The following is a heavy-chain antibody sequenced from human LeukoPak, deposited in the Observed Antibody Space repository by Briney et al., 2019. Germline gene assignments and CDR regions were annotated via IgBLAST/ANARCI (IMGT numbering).Heavy chain of an antibody. V-gene: IGHV3-23*01. Sequence: PGGSLRLSCAASGFTFRSNAMSWVRQAPGKGLGWVSIISGDGDGTYYADSVKGRFTISRDNSKNMLYLQVNNLRADDTAVYYCATSSPWDYWGQGTLVTVSS. CDR3: ATSSPWDY. D-gene: IGHD2/OR15-2a*01. J-gene: IGHJ4*02. CDR1: GFTFRSNA. CDR2: ISGDGDGT.